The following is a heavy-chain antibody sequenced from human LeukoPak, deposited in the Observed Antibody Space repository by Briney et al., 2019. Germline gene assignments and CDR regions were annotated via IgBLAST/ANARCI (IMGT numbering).Heavy chain of an antibody. CDR2: IIPIFGTA. D-gene: IGHD5-18*01. Sequence: ASVKVSCKASGGTFSSYAISWVRQAPGQGLEWMGGIIPIFGTANYAQKFQGRVTITADKSTSTAYMELSSLRSEDTAVYYCASGPSGYSYVGYWGQGALVTVSS. CDR1: GGTFSSYA. J-gene: IGHJ4*02. V-gene: IGHV1-69*06. CDR3: ASGPSGYSYVGY.